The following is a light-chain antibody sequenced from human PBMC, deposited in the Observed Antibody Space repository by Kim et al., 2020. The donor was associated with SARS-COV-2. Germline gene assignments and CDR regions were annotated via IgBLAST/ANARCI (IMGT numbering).Light chain of an antibody. J-gene: IGKJ5*01. V-gene: IGKV1-33*01. CDR3: HQYDAPPFT. CDR1: EDVSDY. Sequence: ASVGDRVTIPCQASEDVSDYFNWYQQKPGEAPKVLIRDAANLKSGVPSRFSRGGYGTEFSLTISSVQPEDMGTYYCHQYDAPPFTFGQGTRLEIK. CDR2: DAA.